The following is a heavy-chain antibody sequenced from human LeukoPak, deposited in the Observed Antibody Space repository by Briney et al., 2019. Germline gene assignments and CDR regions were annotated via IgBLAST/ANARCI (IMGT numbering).Heavy chain of an antibody. J-gene: IGHJ6*02. V-gene: IGHV3-30*03. Sequence: GGSLRLSCAGSGFTFSSYDMHWVRQAPGKGLEWVAAISKDGTNEYYADSVKGRFSISRDNSKNTLYLQMNGLRPEDTAVHYCARDLRYSYGYGYYYGMDVWGQGTTVTVPS. D-gene: IGHD5-18*01. CDR2: ISKDGTNE. CDR3: ARDLRYSYGYGYYYGMDV. CDR1: GFTFSSYD.